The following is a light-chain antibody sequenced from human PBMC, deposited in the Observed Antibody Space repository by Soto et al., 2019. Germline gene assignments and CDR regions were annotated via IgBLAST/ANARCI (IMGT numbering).Light chain of an antibody. CDR3: QQYSNWPPIT. Sequence: ETVMTQSPGTLSVSLGERATLSCRASQNVSIHLALYHQKPGQAPRLLXXDAXTRATGIPARFSGSGSGTEFTLTISSLKSEYFAVYYCQQYSNWPPITFGQGTRLEIK. V-gene: IGKV3-15*01. J-gene: IGKJ5*01. CDR1: QNVSIH. CDR2: DAX.